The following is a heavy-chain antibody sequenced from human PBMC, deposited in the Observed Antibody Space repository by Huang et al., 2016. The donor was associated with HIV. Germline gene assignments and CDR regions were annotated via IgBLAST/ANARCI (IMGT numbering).Heavy chain of an antibody. CDR2: VYFLWNT. CDR3: AREVRSVDTDRPDGYYYRGLDV. Sequence: QLRESGPGLVTPSETLSLTCSASGTSMTSSTFYWGWFRQPPGRGLEGIGSVYFLWNTYYNQSLKSRVTISIDTANKQYSMRLTAVTAADTAVYFCAREVRSVDTDRPDGYYYRGLDVWGQGTTVMVSS. V-gene: IGHV4-39*02. CDR1: GTSMTSSTFY. J-gene: IGHJ6*02. D-gene: IGHD2-2*03.